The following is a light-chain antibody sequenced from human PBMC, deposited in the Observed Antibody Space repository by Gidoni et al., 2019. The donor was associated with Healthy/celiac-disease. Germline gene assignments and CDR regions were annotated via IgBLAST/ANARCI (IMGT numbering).Light chain of an antibody. J-gene: IGLJ2*01. CDR2: DAS. CDR3: QVWDSGYDHVV. V-gene: IGLV3-21*02. CDR1: NIGGKR. Sequence: SYVLTQPTSVSVAPGQTANIPCGGSNIGGKRVNWYQQKPGPAPLLVLYDASDRPSWIPSRLPCFNSRNTATLTIRRVDAGDEADYFFQVWDSGYDHVVFGGGPTLPVL.